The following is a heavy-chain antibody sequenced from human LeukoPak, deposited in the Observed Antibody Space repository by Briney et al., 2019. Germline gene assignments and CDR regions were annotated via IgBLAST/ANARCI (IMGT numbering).Heavy chain of an antibody. CDR3: AKDKGYSVAGTSFDY. J-gene: IGHJ4*02. CDR2: INSDGSRT. Sequence: GGSLRLSCAASGFTFTIYWMHWVRQAPGKGLVWVSRINSDGSRTRYADYVKGRFTISRDNAKNSLYLQMNSLRAEDTALYYCAKDKGYSVAGTSFDYWGQGTLVTVSS. D-gene: IGHD6-19*01. V-gene: IGHV3-74*01. CDR1: GFTFTIYW.